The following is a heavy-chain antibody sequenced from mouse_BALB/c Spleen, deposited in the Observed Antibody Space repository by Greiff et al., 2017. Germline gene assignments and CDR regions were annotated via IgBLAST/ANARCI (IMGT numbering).Heavy chain of an antibody. CDR3: ARGSYYYGSSYHAMDY. J-gene: IGHJ4*01. Sequence: VQGVESGAELMKPGASVKISCKATGYTFSSYWIEWVKQRPGHGLEWIGEILPGSGSTNYNEKFKGKATFTADTSSNTAYMQLSSLTSEDSAVYYCARGSYYYGSSYHAMDYWGQGTSVTVSS. CDR2: ILPGSGST. CDR1: GYTFSSYW. D-gene: IGHD1-1*01. V-gene: IGHV1-9*01.